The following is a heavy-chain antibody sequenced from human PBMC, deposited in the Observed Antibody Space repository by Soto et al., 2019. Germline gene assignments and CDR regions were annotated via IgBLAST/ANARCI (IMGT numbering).Heavy chain of an antibody. CDR1: GGSISSYY. CDR2: IYYSGST. CDR3: ARDSGSEKQLSRTSYYYGMVV. Sequence: PSETLSLTCTVSGGSISSYYWSWIRQPPGKGLEWIGYIYYSGSTNYNPSLKSRVTISVDTSKNQFSLKLSSVTAADTAVYYCARDSGSEKQLSRTSYYYGMVVWGQGTTVTV. D-gene: IGHD6-6*01. J-gene: IGHJ6*02. V-gene: IGHV4-59*01.